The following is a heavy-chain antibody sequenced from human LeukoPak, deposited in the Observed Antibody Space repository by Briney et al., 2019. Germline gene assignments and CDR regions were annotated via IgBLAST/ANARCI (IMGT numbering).Heavy chain of an antibody. CDR1: GGSISSYY. V-gene: IGHV4-59*08. J-gene: IGHJ4*02. Sequence: PSETLSLTCTVSGGSISSYYWSWIRQPPGKGLEWIGYIYYSGSTNYNPSLKSRVTISVDTSKNQFSLKLSSVTAADTAVYYCASQRSKIVGAFDYWGQGTLVTVSS. CDR3: ASQRSKIVGAFDY. D-gene: IGHD1-26*01. CDR2: IYYSGST.